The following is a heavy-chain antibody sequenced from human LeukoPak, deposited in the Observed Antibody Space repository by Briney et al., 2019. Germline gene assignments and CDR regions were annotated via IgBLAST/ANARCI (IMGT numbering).Heavy chain of an antibody. CDR1: GVSISSSNSY. J-gene: IGHJ3*01. CDR3: ARGAYYGSGNVFHL. D-gene: IGHD3-10*01. CDR2: IYYSGST. Sequence: SETLSLTCTVSGVSISSSNSYWGWIRQPPGKGLKWIGSIYYSGSTYYNPSLKSRVTISVDTSKNQFSLKLNSVTAADTAVYYCARGAYYGSGNVFHLWGQGTMVTVSS. V-gene: IGHV4-39*01.